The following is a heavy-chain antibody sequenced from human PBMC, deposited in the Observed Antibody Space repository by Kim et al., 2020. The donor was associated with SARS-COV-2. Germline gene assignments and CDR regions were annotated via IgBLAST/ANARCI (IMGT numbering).Heavy chain of an antibody. CDR3: AKEKGVVRGGNEPFDY. CDR2: ISGSGSNT. CDR1: GFTFNNYA. V-gene: IGHV3-23*01. D-gene: IGHD3-10*01. J-gene: IGHJ4*02. Sequence: GGSLRLSCAASGFTFNNYAFSWVRQAPVKGLEWVSAISGSGSNTYYADSVKGRFTISRDNSKKTLYLQMNSLRAEDTAIYYCAKEKGVVRGGNEPFDYWGQGTLVTVSS.